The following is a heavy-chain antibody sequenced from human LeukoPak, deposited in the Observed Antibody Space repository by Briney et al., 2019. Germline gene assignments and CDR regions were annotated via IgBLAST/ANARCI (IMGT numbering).Heavy chain of an antibody. CDR3: ASYPAAEGFYYYYYMDV. J-gene: IGHJ6*03. V-gene: IGHV1-69*13. CDR2: IIPIFGTA. Sequence: SVKVSCKASGGTFSSYAISWVRQAPGQGLEWMGGIIPIFGTANYAQKFQGRVTITADESTSTAYMELSSLRSEDTAVYYCASYPAAEGFYYYYYMDVWGKGTTVTVSS. CDR1: GGTFSSYA.